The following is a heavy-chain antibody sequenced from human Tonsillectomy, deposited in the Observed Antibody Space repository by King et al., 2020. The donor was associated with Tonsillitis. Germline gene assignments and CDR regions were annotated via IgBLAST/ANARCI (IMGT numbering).Heavy chain of an antibody. CDR2: VSHSGST. CDR1: GGYISTSDYY. CDR3: ARGHESSGYYYDH. D-gene: IGHD3-22*01. J-gene: IGHJ1*01. V-gene: IGHV4-30-4*01. Sequence: QLQESGPGLVRPSETLSLTCTVSGGYISTSDYYWTWIRRPPGKGLEWIGFVSHSGSTYYNPAFESRFTISSDTSKNQFSLEVTSVTAADTAVYYCARGHESSGYYYDHWGQGILVTVSS.